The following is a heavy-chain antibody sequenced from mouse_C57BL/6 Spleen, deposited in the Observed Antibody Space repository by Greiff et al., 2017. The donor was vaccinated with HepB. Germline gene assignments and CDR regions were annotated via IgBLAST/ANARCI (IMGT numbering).Heavy chain of an antibody. V-gene: IGHV1-50*01. D-gene: IGHD3-3*01. CDR2: IDPSDSYT. Sequence: QVHVKQPGAELVKPGASVKLSCKASGYTFTSYWMQWVKQRPGQGLEWIGEIDPSDSYTNYNQKFKGKATLTVDTSSSTAYMQLSSLTSEDSAVYYCAREGGTKGFDYWGQGTTLTVSS. CDR3: AREGGTKGFDY. J-gene: IGHJ2*01. CDR1: GYTFTSYW.